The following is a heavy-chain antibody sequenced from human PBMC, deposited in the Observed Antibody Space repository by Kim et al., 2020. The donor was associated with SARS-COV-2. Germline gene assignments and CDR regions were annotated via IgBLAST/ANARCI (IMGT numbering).Heavy chain of an antibody. CDR3: ARHRLYTRLVRESDI. J-gene: IGHJ6*02. Sequence: GGSLRLSCAGSGFTFSNYWMSWVRQAPGKGLEWVANIKKDGSEKYYMDSVKGRFTISRDNSKNSLYLQMNSLRVEDTAVYYCARHRLYTRLVRESDIWG. CDR1: GFTFSNYW. CDR2: IKKDGSEK. V-gene: IGHV3-7*01. D-gene: IGHD2-2*02.